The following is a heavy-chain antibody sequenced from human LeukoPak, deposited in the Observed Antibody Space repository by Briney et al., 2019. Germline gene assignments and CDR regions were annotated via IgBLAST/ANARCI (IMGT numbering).Heavy chain of an antibody. V-gene: IGHV3-23*01. Sequence: GGSLRLSCAASGFTFSSYEMNWVRQAPGEGLEWVSAISPSGDSTSYPDSVKGRFTISRDNSKNTLYLQMNSLTAEDTAVYYCARRLPAVGSTDYFDCWGQGTLVTVSS. J-gene: IGHJ4*02. CDR3: ARRLPAVGSTDYFDC. CDR1: GFTFSSYE. CDR2: ISPSGDST. D-gene: IGHD6-13*01.